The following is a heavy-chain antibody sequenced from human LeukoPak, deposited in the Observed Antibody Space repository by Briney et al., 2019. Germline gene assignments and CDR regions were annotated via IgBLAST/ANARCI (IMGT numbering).Heavy chain of an antibody. J-gene: IGHJ1*01. CDR2: INHSGST. CDR3: ARGIGRYSSSRRQPGKAENFQH. Sequence: PSETLSLTCAVYGGSFSGYYWSWIRQPPGKGLEWIGEINHSGSTNYNPSLKSRVTISVDTSKNQFSLKLSSVTAADTAVYYCARGIGRYSSSRRQPGKAENFQHWGQGTLVTVSS. V-gene: IGHV4-34*01. CDR1: GGSFSGYY. D-gene: IGHD6-13*01.